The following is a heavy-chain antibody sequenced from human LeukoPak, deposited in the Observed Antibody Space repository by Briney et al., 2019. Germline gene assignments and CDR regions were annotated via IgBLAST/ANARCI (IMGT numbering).Heavy chain of an antibody. CDR3: ARDANLYLYCGGDCYSLPDAFDI. CDR2: IYTSGST. D-gene: IGHD2-21*02. Sequence: SQTLSLTCTVSGGSISSGSYYWRWIRQPAGKGLEWIGRIYTSGSTNYNPSLKSRVTISADTSKNQFSLKLSSVTAADTAVYYCARDANLYLYCGGDCYSLPDAFDIWGQGTMVTVSS. J-gene: IGHJ3*02. CDR1: GGSISSGSYY. V-gene: IGHV4-61*02.